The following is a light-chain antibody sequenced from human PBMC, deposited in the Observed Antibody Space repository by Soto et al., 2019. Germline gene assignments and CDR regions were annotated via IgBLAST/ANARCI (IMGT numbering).Light chain of an antibody. CDR3: SSYADSISVL. Sequence: QSALTQPPSASGSPGQSVTISYTGTSSDVGAYNYVSWYQQHPGKAPKLMIYEVTKRPSGVPDRFSGSKSGNTASLTVSGLQAEDEADYYCSSYADSISVLFGGGTKLTVL. CDR1: SSDVGAYNY. J-gene: IGLJ3*02. V-gene: IGLV2-8*01. CDR2: EVT.